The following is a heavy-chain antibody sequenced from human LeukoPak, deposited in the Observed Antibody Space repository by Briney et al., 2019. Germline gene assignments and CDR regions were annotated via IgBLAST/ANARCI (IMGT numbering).Heavy chain of an antibody. D-gene: IGHD3-22*01. Sequence: GGSLRLSCAASGFTFSSYWMSWVRQAPGKGLEWVANIKKDGSEKYYVDSVKGRFTISRDNAKNSLYLQMNSLRAEDTAVYYCARGRYYYDSSGYNTYYFDFWGRGTLVTVSS. CDR1: GFTFSSYW. CDR3: ARGRYYYDSSGYNTYYFDF. J-gene: IGHJ4*02. CDR2: IKKDGSEK. V-gene: IGHV3-7*01.